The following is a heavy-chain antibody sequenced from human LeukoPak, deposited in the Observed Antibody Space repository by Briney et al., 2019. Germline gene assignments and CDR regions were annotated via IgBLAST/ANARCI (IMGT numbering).Heavy chain of an antibody. CDR2: INPSSGGT. CDR3: ARDDPLDKISSGWGP. V-gene: IGHV1-46*01. CDR1: GYTFTDYY. D-gene: IGHD6-19*01. J-gene: IGHJ5*02. Sequence: ASVKVSCKASGYTFTDYYMHWVRQAPGQGLEWMGWINPSSGGTSYAQKFQGRVTMTRDTSTSTVYMELSSLRSEDTAVYYCARDDPLDKISSGWGPWGQGTLVTVSS.